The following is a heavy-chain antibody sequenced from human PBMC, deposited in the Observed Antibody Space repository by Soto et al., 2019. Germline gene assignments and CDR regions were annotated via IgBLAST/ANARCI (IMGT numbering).Heavy chain of an antibody. D-gene: IGHD1-1*01. Sequence: SETLSLTCTVSGGSISSGDYYWSWIRQPPGKGLEWIGYIYYSGSTYYKPSLKSRVTISVDTSKNQFSLKLSSVTAADTAVYYCARGDTGSIYGDAFDIWGQGTMVTVSS. CDR1: GGSISSGDYY. CDR2: IYYSGST. V-gene: IGHV4-30-4*01. CDR3: ARGDTGSIYGDAFDI. J-gene: IGHJ3*02.